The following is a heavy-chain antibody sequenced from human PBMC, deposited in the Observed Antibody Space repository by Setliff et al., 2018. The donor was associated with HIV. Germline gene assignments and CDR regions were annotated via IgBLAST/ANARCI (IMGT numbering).Heavy chain of an antibody. CDR3: AREDCSGGSCYGSDY. J-gene: IGHJ4*02. D-gene: IGHD2-15*01. Sequence: GASVKVSCKASGYTFTSYYMHWVRQAPGQGLEWMGIINPSGGITSYAQKFQGRVTMTRDTSTSTVYMELSSLRSEDTAVYYCAREDCSGGSCYGSDYWGPGTLVTVSS. CDR1: GYTFTSYY. V-gene: IGHV1-46*01. CDR2: INPSGGIT.